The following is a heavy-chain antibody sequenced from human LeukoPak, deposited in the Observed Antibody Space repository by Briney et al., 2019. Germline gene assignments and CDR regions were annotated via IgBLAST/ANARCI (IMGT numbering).Heavy chain of an antibody. J-gene: IGHJ4*02. CDR1: GGSISRYY. CDR3: ARNCADVGGFFSYYFQF. D-gene: IGHD2-15*01. V-gene: IGHV4-59*08. Sequence: SETLSLTCNVSGGSISRYYWSWIRQPPGQGLEWIGYITHSGFTSYNPSLKGRVTISVDISKNQFSLRLTSVTAADTAVYYCARNCADVGGFFSYYFQFWGMGALVTVSS. CDR2: ITHSGFT.